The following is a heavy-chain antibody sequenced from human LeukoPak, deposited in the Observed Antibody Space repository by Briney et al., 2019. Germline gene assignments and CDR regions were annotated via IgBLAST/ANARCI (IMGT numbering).Heavy chain of an antibody. V-gene: IGHV3-48*03. J-gene: IGHJ6*03. CDR3: ARAYYDILTGYFGYYYYYYMDV. CDR1: GFTFSSYE. D-gene: IGHD3-9*01. Sequence: GGSLRLSCAASGFTFSSYEMNWVRQAPGKGLEWVSYISSSGSTIYYADSVKGRFTISRDNAKNSLYLQMNSLRAEDTAVYYCARAYYDILTGYFGYYYYYYMDVWGKGTTVTISS. CDR2: ISSSGSTI.